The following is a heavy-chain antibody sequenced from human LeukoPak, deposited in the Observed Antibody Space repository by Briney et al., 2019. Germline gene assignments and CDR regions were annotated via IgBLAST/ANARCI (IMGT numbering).Heavy chain of an antibody. Sequence: APVKVSCKASGYTFTSYYMHWVRQAPGQGLEWMGIINPSGGSTSYAQKFQGRVTMTRDTSTSTVYMELSSLRSEDTAVYYCARDLIAAAAGAVLYYFDYWGQGTQVTVSS. CDR1: GYTFTSYY. CDR2: INPSGGST. D-gene: IGHD6-13*01. V-gene: IGHV1-46*01. J-gene: IGHJ4*02. CDR3: ARDLIAAAAGAVLYYFDY.